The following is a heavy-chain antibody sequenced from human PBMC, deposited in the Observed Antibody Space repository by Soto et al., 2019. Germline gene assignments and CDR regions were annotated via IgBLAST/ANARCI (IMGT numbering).Heavy chain of an antibody. CDR1: GYTFTSYY. CDR3: ASEGGLRGSWYSYYYYGMDV. CDR2: INPSGGST. J-gene: IGHJ6*02. D-gene: IGHD6-13*01. V-gene: IGHV1-46*01. Sequence: QVQLVQSGAEVKKPGASVKVSCKASGYTFTSYYMHWVRQAPGQGLEWMGIINPSGGSTSYAQKFQGRVTRSRDTSTSTVYMALSSLRSEDTAVYYGASEGGLRGSWYSYYYYGMDVWGQGTTVTVSS.